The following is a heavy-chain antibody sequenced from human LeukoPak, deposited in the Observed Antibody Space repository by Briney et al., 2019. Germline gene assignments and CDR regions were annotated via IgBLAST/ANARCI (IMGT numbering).Heavy chain of an antibody. Sequence: GGSLRLSCAASGFTFSNYAMSWVRRAPGKGLEWVSNIGGSGDTTYYADSVKGRFTISRDNSKNTLYLQMNSLRAEDTAVYYCAKELEMATIRGYFDYWGQGTLVTVSS. CDR2: IGGSGDTT. J-gene: IGHJ4*02. V-gene: IGHV3-23*01. CDR1: GFTFSNYA. D-gene: IGHD5-24*01. CDR3: AKELEMATIRGYFDY.